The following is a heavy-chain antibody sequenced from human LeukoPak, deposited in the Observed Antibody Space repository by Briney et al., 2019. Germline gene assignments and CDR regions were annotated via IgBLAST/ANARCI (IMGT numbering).Heavy chain of an antibody. CDR2: INPSGGST. V-gene: IGHV1-46*01. Sequence: ASAKVSCKAAAYTFTSYYRLWVRQAPGQGLEWMGIINPSGGSTSYAQKFQGRVTMTRDTSTSTVYMELSSLRSEDTAVYYCARVSGYITIFGGPKAFDIWGQGTMVTVSS. CDR3: ARVSGYITIFGGPKAFDI. D-gene: IGHD3-3*01. J-gene: IGHJ3*02. CDR1: AYTFTSYY.